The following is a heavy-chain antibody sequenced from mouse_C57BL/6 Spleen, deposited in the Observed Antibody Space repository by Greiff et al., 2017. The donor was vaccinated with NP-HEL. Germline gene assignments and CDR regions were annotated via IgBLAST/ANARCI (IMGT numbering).Heavy chain of an antibody. CDR1: GFTFSSYA. V-gene: IGHV5-4*01. CDR3: ARATTVVARGYFDY. CDR2: ISDGGSYT. Sequence: EVQRVESGGGLVKPGGSLKLSCAASGFTFSSYAMSWVRQTPEKRLEWVATISDGGSYTYYPDNVKGRFTISRDNAKNNLYLQMSHLKSEDTAMYYCARATTVVARGYFDYWGQGTTLTVSS. J-gene: IGHJ2*01. D-gene: IGHD1-1*01.